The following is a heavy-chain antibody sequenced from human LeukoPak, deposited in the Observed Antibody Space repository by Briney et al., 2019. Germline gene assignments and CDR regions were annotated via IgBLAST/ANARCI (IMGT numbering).Heavy chain of an antibody. J-gene: IGHJ4*02. CDR2: ISSSSSYI. CDR3: ATLGTTVVTGSDC. D-gene: IGHD4-17*01. Sequence: GGSLRLSCAASGFTFSSYSMNWVRQAPGKGLEWVSSISSSSSYIYYADSVKGRFTISRDNAKNSLYLQMNSLRAEDTAVYYCATLGTTVVTGSDCWGQGTLVTVSS. V-gene: IGHV3-21*01. CDR1: GFTFSSYS.